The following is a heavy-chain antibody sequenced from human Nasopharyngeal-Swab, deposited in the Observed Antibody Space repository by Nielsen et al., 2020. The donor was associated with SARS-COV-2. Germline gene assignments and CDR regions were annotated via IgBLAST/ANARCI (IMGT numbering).Heavy chain of an antibody. Sequence: GESLKISCAASGFTFRSYSMNWVRQAPGKGLEWVSYISSSSSTIYYPDSVKGRFTISRDNGKNSLYLQMNSLRDEDTAVYYCASLLRTDFDYWGQGTLVTVSS. D-gene: IGHD5/OR15-5a*01. CDR2: ISSSSSTI. V-gene: IGHV3-48*02. CDR3: ASLLRTDFDY. J-gene: IGHJ4*02. CDR1: GFTFRSYS.